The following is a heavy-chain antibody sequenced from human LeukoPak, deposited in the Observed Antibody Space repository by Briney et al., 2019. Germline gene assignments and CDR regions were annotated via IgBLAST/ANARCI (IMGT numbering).Heavy chain of an antibody. CDR2: ISSSGNTI. J-gene: IGHJ5*02. CDR1: GFTFSSYA. D-gene: IGHD3-10*01. CDR3: ARDFRAAFDP. Sequence: GGSLRLSCAASGFTFSSYAMSWVRQAPGKGLEWVSYISSSGNTIYYADSVKGRFTISRDNAKNSLYLQMNSLRAEDTAVYYCARDFRAAFDPWGQGTLVTVSS. V-gene: IGHV3-48*04.